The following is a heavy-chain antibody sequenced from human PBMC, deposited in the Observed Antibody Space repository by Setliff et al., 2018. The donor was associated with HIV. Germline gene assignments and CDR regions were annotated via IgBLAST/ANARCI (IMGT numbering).Heavy chain of an antibody. V-gene: IGHV1-18*01. J-gene: IGHJ5*02. CDR1: GYTFTSYD. D-gene: IGHD6-19*01. Sequence: ASVKVSCKASGYTFTSYDISWVRQAPGHGLEWMGWISPYNGDTNYAQNLQGRVTMTTDTSTSTAYMELRSLRSDDTAVYYCARTTTLAVASSWGQGTQVTVSS. CDR3: ARTTTLAVASS. CDR2: ISPYNGDT.